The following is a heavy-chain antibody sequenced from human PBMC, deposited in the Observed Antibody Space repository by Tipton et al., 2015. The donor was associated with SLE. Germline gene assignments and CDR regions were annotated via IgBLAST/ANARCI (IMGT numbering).Heavy chain of an antibody. CDR1: GASISSGSYY. CDR3: ARKVRGFTIFGVVTPEYFDY. J-gene: IGHJ4*02. V-gene: IGHV4-61*09. CDR2: IYTSGST. D-gene: IGHD3-3*01. Sequence: TLSLTCTVSGASISSGSYYWSWIRQSAGKGLEWIGHIYTSGSTSYNPSLKSRVTISIDMSKNQFSLRLSSVTAADTAVYYCARKVRGFTIFGVVTPEYFDYWGQGTLVTVSS.